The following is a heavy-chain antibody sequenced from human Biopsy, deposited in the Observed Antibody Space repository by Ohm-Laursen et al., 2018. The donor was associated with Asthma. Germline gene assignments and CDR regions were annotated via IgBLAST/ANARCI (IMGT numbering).Heavy chain of an antibody. V-gene: IGHV3-30*18. D-gene: IGHD1-26*01. Sequence: SLRLSCAASGFTFHNYVMHWVRQAPGKGLDWVAVISFDGSNKNYTDSVKGRFTISRDNSRNTLHLQMNSLRAEDTAVYYCAKDVFPGWELRRGPDYWGQGTLVTVSS. CDR3: AKDVFPGWELRRGPDY. CDR2: ISFDGSNK. J-gene: IGHJ4*02. CDR1: GFTFHNYV.